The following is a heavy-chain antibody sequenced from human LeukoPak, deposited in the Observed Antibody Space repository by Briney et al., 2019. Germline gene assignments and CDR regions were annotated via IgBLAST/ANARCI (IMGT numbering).Heavy chain of an antibody. CDR2: ISSSSSYI. Sequence: GGSLRLSCAASGFTFSDSYMNWVRQAPGKGLEWVSSISSSSSYIYYADSVKGRFTISRDNAKNSLYLQMNSLRAEDTAVYYCAKGPQWSTPFDYWGQGTLVTVSS. J-gene: IGHJ4*02. V-gene: IGHV3-21*04. CDR3: AKGPQWSTPFDY. CDR1: GFTFSDSY. D-gene: IGHD6-19*01.